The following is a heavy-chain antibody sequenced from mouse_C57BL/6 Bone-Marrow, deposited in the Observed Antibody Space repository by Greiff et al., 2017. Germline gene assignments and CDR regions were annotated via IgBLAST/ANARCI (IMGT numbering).Heavy chain of an antibody. V-gene: IGHV1-54*01. CDR1: GYAFTNYL. Sequence: VQLQQSGAELVRPGTSVKVSCKASGYAFTNYLIEWVKQRPGQGLEWIGVINPGSGGTNYNEKFKGKATLTAYKSSSTAYMELSSLTSEDSAVYFCALTRHWDIDDWGTGTTVTVSS. J-gene: IGHJ1*03. CDR3: ALTRHWDIDD. CDR2: INPGSGGT. D-gene: IGHD4-1*01.